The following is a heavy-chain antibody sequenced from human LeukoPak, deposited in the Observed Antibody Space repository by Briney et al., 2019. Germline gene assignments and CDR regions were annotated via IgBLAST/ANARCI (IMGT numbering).Heavy chain of an antibody. Sequence: SETLSLTCAVYGGSFSGYYWSWIRQPPGKGLEWIGEINHSGSTNYNPSLKSRVPISVDTSKNQFSLKLSSVTAADTAVYYCARRHYYDSSADYWGQGTLVTVSS. J-gene: IGHJ4*02. D-gene: IGHD3-22*01. V-gene: IGHV4-34*01. CDR3: ARRHYYDSSADY. CDR2: INHSGST. CDR1: GGSFSGYY.